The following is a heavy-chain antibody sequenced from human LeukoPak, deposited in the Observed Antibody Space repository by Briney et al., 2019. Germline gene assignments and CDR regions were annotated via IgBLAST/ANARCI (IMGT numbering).Heavy chain of an antibody. V-gene: IGHV2-5*02. J-gene: IGHJ4*02. CDR2: IFWDDER. CDR3: AHTADVYVFYFDY. Sequence: SGPTLVNPPQTLTLTCTFSGFSLTTNRVGVGWIRQSPGKALEWLAVIFWDDERRHSPSLKNRLTLTKDTSRNQVVLTMTNVDPVGTATYYCAHTADVYVFYFDYWGQGTLVTVSS. D-gene: IGHD5/OR15-5a*01. CDR1: GFSLTTNRVG.